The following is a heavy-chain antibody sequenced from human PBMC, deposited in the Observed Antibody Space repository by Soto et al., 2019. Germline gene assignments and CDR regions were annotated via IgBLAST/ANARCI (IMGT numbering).Heavy chain of an antibody. J-gene: IGHJ6*02. Sequence: ASVKVSCKASGYTFTSYDISWVRQAPGQGLEWMGWISAYNGNTNYAQKLQGRVTMTTDTSTSTAYMELRSLRSDDTAVYYCARDVRWIQLLWEGMDVWGQGTTVTVSS. V-gene: IGHV1-18*01. CDR1: GYTFTSYD. CDR3: ARDVRWIQLLWEGMDV. D-gene: IGHD5-18*01. CDR2: ISAYNGNT.